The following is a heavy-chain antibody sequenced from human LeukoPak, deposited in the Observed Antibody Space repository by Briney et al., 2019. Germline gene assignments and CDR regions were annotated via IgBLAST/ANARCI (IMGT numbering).Heavy chain of an antibody. CDR3: ARKSIVTAGRKPYDV. J-gene: IGHJ4*02. V-gene: IGHV4-34*01. D-gene: IGHD6-13*01. CDR2: IDHSGRT. CDR1: GGSFSGYY. Sequence: SETLSLTCAVYGGSFSGYYWSWIHQPPGKGLEWIGEIDHSGRTNSNASLKSRVTISVDMSKNQFSLRLSSVTAADTAVYYCARKSIVTAGRKPYDVWDQGTLVTVSP.